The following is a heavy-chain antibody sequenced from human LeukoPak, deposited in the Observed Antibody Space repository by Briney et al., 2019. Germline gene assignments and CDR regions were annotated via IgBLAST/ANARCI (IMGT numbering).Heavy chain of an antibody. V-gene: IGHV1-18*01. Sequence: ASVKVSCKASGYTFTSYGISWVRQAPGQGVEWMGWISAYNGNTNYAQKLQGRVTMTTDTSTSTAYMELRSLRSDDTAVYYCARVYCSGGSCYFNWFDPWGQGTLVTVSS. D-gene: IGHD2-15*01. J-gene: IGHJ5*02. CDR2: ISAYNGNT. CDR3: ARVYCSGGSCYFNWFDP. CDR1: GYTFTSYG.